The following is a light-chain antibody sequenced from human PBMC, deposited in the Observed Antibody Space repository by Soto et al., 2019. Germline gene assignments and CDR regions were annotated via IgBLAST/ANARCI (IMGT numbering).Light chain of an antibody. J-gene: IGKJ2*01. CDR3: QQYNNWPPYT. Sequence: EIVMTQSPATLSVSPGERATLSCRASQSISYNLAWYQQKPGQAPRLLIYGASTRATGIPARFSGSGSGTEFTLIISSLQSEDFAVYYCQQYNNWPPYTFGQGTKLEIK. CDR2: GAS. CDR1: QSISYN. V-gene: IGKV3-15*01.